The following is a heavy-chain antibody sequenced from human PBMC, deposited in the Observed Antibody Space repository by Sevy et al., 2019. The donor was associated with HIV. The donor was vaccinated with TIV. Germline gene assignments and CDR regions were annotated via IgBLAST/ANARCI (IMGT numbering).Heavy chain of an antibody. CDR1: GFTFSSSN. CDR3: ARDEATGIAFDI. D-gene: IGHD5-12*01. CDR2: ISSSSSYI. V-gene: IGHV3-21*01. Sequence: GGSLRLSCAASGFTFSSSNMNWVRQAPGKGLEWVSSISSSSSYIYYADSLKGRFTISRDNAKNSLYLQMNSLSGEDTAVYYCARDEATGIAFDIWGQGTMVTVSS. J-gene: IGHJ3*02.